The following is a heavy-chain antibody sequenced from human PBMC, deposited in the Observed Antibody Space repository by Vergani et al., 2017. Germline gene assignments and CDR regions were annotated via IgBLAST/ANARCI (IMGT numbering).Heavy chain of an antibody. J-gene: IGHJ6*02. CDR3: AKANPRNSGYDYLYYYHAMDV. CDR2: VKPNSGST. V-gene: IGHV1-8*01. D-gene: IGHD5-12*01. CDR1: RYTFTSAE. Sequence: QVQLVQSGAEVKKPGASVKVSCKASRYTFTSAEINWVRQATGQGLEWMGWVKPNSGSTDYAQKFQGRFTISRDSSKNTLYLQMNSLSAGDTAVYYCAKANPRNSGYDYLYYYHAMDVWGQGTTVTVSS.